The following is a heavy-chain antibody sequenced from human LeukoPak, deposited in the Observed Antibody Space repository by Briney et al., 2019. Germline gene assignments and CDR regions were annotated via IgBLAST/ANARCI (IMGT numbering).Heavy chain of an antibody. CDR3: ARYNPEAGDAFDI. CDR2: IYYSGST. Sequence: SETLSLTCTVSGGSISSSSYYWGWIRQPPGKGLEWIGSIYYSGSTYYNPSLKSRVTISVDTSKNQFSLKLSSVTAADTAVYYCARYNPEAGDAFDIWGQGTMVTVSS. J-gene: IGHJ3*02. CDR1: GGSISSSSYY. V-gene: IGHV4-39*01. D-gene: IGHD1-14*01.